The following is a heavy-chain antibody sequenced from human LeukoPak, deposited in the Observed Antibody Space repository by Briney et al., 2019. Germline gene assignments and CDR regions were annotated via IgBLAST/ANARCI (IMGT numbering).Heavy chain of an antibody. V-gene: IGHV3-30*18. CDR3: AKDSGAVADSQH. CDR1: GFTFSSYG. CDR2: ISYDGSNK. J-gene: IGHJ1*01. Sequence: GRSLRLSCAASGFTFSSYGMYWVRQAPGKGLEWVAVISYDGSNKYYADSVKGRFTISRDNSKNTLYLQMNSLRAEDTAVYYCAKDSGAVADSQHWGQGTLVTVSS. D-gene: IGHD6-19*01.